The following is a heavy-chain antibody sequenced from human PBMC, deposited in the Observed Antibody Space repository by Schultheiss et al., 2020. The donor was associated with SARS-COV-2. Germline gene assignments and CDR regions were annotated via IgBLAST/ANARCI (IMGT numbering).Heavy chain of an antibody. J-gene: IGHJ6*02. D-gene: IGHD3-10*01. CDR1: GGSFSGYY. CDR2: IYYSGST. CDR3: ARVISVDEWFGEFNYGMDV. Sequence: SQTLSLTCAVYGGSFSGYYWSWIRQPPGKGLEWIGNIYYSGSTYDNPSLKSRVTISVDTSKNQFSLKLSSVTAADTAVYYCARVISVDEWFGEFNYGMDVWGQGTTVTVSS. V-gene: IGHV4-34*01.